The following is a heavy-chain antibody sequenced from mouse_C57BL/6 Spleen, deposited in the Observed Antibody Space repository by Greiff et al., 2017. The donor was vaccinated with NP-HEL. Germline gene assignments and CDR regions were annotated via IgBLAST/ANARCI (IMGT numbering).Heavy chain of an antibody. Sequence: QVQLQQPGAELVRPGTSVKLSCKASGYTFTSYWMHWVKQRPGQGLEWIGVIDPSDSYTNYNQKFKGKATLTVDTSSSTAYMQLSSLTSEDSAVYYCAILYYAMDYWGQGTSVTVSS. CDR2: IDPSDSYT. V-gene: IGHV1-59*01. CDR3: AILYYAMDY. CDR1: GYTFTSYW. J-gene: IGHJ4*01.